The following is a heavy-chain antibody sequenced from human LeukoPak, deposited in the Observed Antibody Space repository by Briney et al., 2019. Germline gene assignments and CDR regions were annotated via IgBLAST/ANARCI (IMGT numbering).Heavy chain of an antibody. J-gene: IGHJ4*02. CDR2: INPNSGGT. V-gene: IGHV1-2*02. Sequence: ASVKVSCKASGYTFTGYYMHWVRQAPGQGLECMGWINPNSGGTNYAQKFQGRVTMTRDTSISTAYMELSRLRSDDTTVYYCARADILWFGELFPYWGQGTLVTVSS. D-gene: IGHD3-10*01. CDR3: ARADILWFGELFPY. CDR1: GYTFTGYY.